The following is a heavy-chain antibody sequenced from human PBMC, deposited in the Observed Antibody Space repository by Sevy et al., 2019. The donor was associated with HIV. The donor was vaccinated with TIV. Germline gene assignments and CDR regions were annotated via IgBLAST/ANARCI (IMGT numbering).Heavy chain of an antibody. Sequence: GWSLRLSCAASGFTFSSYWMHWVRQAPGKGLVWVSRINSDGSSTSYADSVNGRFTISRDNAKNTLYLQMNSLRAEDTAVYYCARDPYGDYYFDYWGQGTLVTVSS. CDR2: INSDGSST. J-gene: IGHJ4*02. CDR1: GFTFSSYW. CDR3: ARDPYGDYYFDY. D-gene: IGHD4-17*01. V-gene: IGHV3-74*01.